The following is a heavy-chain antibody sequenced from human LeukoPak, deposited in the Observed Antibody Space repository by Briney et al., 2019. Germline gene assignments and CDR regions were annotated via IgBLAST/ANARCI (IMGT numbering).Heavy chain of an antibody. Sequence: SETLSLTCTASGGSISSSSYYWGWIRPPPGKGLEWIGSIYYSGSTYYNPSLKSRVTISVDTSKNQFSLKLSPVTAADTAVYYCARRYYYDSRREYYFDYWGQGTLVTVSS. CDR3: ARRYYYDSRREYYFDY. CDR1: GGSISSSSYY. D-gene: IGHD3-22*01. J-gene: IGHJ4*02. CDR2: IYYSGST. V-gene: IGHV4-39*01.